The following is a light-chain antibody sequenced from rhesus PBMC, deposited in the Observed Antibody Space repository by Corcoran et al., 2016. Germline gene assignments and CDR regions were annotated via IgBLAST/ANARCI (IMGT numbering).Light chain of an antibody. CDR2: KAS. CDR1: QSISSW. V-gene: IGKV1-22*01. Sequence: DIQMTQSPSSLSASVGDTVTITCRASQSISSWLAWFQQKPGKAPKLLIFKASSLQRGAPSRFSGSGSGTDFTLTISSLQSEDFATYYCQQYSSSPPTFGQGTKVEIK. CDR3: QQYSSSPPT. J-gene: IGKJ1*01.